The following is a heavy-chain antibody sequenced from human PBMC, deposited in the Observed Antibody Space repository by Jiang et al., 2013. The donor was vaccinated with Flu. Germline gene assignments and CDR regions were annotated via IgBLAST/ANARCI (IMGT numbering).Heavy chain of an antibody. V-gene: IGHV4-38-2*01. CDR2: ATIYDSGTT. CDR1: GFSISNGYY. CDR3: ARQNAGATVNAFDL. D-gene: IGHD5-12*01. J-gene: IGHJ3*01. Sequence: LLKPSETLSLTCGVSGFSISNGYYWGWIRQPPGKGLEWIGTATIYDSGTTYYNPSLKSRVTISLDTSNNRFSLKLTSVTAADTAVYYCARQNAGATVNAFDLWGQGTLVTVSS.